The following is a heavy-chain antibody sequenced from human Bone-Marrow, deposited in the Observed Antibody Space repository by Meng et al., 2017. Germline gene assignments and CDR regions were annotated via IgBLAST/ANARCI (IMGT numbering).Heavy chain of an antibody. CDR1: GGSSSSGGYS. D-gene: IGHD3-3*01. CDR2: IYYSGST. V-gene: IGHV4-31*01. CDR3: ARTYYDFWSGYYYFDY. Sequence: QVQRQVSGPGLVKPSQTLSLTCTVSGGSSSSGGYSWSWIRQHPGKGLEWIGYIYYSGSTYYNPSLKSLVTISVDTSKNQFSLKLSSVTAADTAVYYCARTYYDFWSGYYYFDYWGQGTLVTVSS. J-gene: IGHJ4*02.